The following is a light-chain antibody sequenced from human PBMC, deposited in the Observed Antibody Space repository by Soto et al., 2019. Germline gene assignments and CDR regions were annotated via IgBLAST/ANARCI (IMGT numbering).Light chain of an antibody. CDR3: AAWDDSLNGYV. V-gene: IGLV1-44*01. Sequence: QSVLTQPPSASGTPGQRVTISCSGSRSNIGSNTVNWYHQLPGTAPKLLIYSNNQRPSGVPDRFSDSKSGTSASLAISGLQSEDEADYYCAAWDDSLNGYVFGSGTKVTVL. CDR2: SNN. CDR1: RSNIGSNT. J-gene: IGLJ1*01.